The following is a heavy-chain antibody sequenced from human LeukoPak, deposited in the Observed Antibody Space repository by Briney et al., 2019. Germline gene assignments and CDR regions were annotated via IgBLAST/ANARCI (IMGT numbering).Heavy chain of an antibody. CDR1: GGSISSSSYY. D-gene: IGHD3-10*01. V-gene: IGHV4-39*01. J-gene: IGHJ4*02. Sequence: SETLSLTCTVSGGSISSSSYYWGWIRQPPGKGLEWIGSIYYSGSTYYNPSPKSRVTISVDTSKNQSSLKLSSMTAADTAVYYCARRGYGSAPYDYWGQGTLVTVSS. CDR3: ARRGYGSAPYDY. CDR2: IYYSGST.